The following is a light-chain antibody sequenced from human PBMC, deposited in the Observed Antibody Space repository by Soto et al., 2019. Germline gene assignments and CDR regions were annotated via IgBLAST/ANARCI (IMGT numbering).Light chain of an antibody. CDR3: QRSYRSIS. Sequence: DLQMTQSPSSLFASVGDRVTITCRASQSISAYLNWYQQRPGKAPSLLIYAATRLHSGVPSRFSGSGSGKDFTLTISSLHPEDFATYYCQRSYRSISFGQGTRLEMK. CDR1: QSISAY. V-gene: IGKV1-39*01. J-gene: IGKJ5*01. CDR2: AAT.